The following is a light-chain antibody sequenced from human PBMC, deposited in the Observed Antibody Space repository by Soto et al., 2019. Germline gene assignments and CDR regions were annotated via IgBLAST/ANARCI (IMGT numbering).Light chain of an antibody. CDR1: QSISNW. CDR2: KAS. V-gene: IGKV1-5*03. J-gene: IGKJ2*01. Sequence: DIQMTQSPSTLSASVGDRVTITCRASQSISNWLAWYQQKPGKAPKLLIYKASDLEIGVPSRFSGSESGTEFTLHISSLQAADFATYYCEQYSTFPYTFGQGTKLEIK. CDR3: EQYSTFPYT.